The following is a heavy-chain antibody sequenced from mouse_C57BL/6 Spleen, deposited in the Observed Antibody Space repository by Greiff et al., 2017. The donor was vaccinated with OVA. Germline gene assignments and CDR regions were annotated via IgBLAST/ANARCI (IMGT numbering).Heavy chain of an antibody. D-gene: IGHD2-1*01. CDR1: GFSLTSYG. Sequence: VKLVESGPGLVAPSQSLSITCTVSGFSLTSYGVHWVRQPPGKGLEWLVVIWSDGSTTYNSALKSRLSISKDNSKSQVFLKMNSLQTDDTAMYSCARGYYGPDYYAMDYWGQGTSVTVSS. J-gene: IGHJ4*01. CDR2: IWSDGST. V-gene: IGHV2-6*03. CDR3: ARGYYGPDYYAMDY.